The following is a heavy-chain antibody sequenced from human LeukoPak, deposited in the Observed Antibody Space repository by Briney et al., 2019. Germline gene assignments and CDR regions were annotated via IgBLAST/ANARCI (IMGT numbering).Heavy chain of an antibody. CDR3: ASLWLPRGYY. D-gene: IGHD5-18*01. V-gene: IGHV3-66*01. Sequence: GGSLSLSCAPSGFTFSSKYMSWVRQAPGKGVEWVSVIYSGGSTYYSDSVKGRFTISRDNCKNTLYLQMNSLRAEDTAVYYCASLWLPRGYYCGQGTLVTVSA. J-gene: IGHJ4*02. CDR1: GFTFSSKY. CDR2: IYSGGST.